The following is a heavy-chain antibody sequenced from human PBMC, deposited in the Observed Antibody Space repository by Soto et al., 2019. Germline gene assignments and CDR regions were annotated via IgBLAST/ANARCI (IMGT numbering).Heavy chain of an antibody. V-gene: IGHV3-30-3*01. CDR1: GFTFSAHA. Sequence: QVQLVESGGGVVQPGRSLRLSCAASGFTFSAHAMHWVRQAPGKGLEWVAVVSYDGSNKYYGDSVKGRFTISRDNSKTTLYLQMNSLRPDDTAVYYCARVTYCGGDCFPGQVSKWYFDLWGRGTLVVVSS. CDR2: VSYDGSNK. CDR3: ARVTYCGGDCFPGQVSKWYFDL. J-gene: IGHJ2*01. D-gene: IGHD2-21*02.